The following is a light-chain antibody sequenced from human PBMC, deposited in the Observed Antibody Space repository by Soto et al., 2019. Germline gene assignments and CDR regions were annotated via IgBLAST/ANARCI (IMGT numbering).Light chain of an antibody. CDR1: SSDVGGYNY. CDR2: EVS. J-gene: IGLJ2*01. CDR3: SSYTTSTTQV. Sequence: QSALTQPASVSGSPGQSITISCTGTSSDVGGYNYVSWYQQQAGKAPKLIIHEVSNRPSGVSNRFSGSKSGNTASLTISGLQAEDEADYYCSSYTTSTTQVFGGGTKLTVL. V-gene: IGLV2-14*01.